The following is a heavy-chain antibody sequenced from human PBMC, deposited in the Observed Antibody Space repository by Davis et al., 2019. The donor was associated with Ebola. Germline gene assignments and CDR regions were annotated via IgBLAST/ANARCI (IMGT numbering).Heavy chain of an antibody. J-gene: IGHJ6*03. CDR2: INHSGST. CDR3: ARAPGEYSSSWYPSSYYYYMDV. D-gene: IGHD6-13*01. Sequence: PSETLSLTCAVYGGSFSGYYWSWIRQPPGKGLEWIGEINHSGSTNYNPSLKSRVTISVDTSKNQFSLKLSSVTAADTAVYYCARAPGEYSSSWYPSSYYYYMDVWGKGTTVTVSS. V-gene: IGHV4-34*01. CDR1: GGSFSGYY.